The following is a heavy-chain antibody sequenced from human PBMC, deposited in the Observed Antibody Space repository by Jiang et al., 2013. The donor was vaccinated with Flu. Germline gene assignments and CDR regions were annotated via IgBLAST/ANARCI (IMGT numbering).Heavy chain of an antibody. CDR1: GGSISSYY. CDR2: IYYSGST. J-gene: IGHJ5*02. Sequence: LTCTVSGGSISSYYWSWIRQPPGKGLEWIGYIYYSGSTNYNPSLKSRVTISVDTSKNQFSLKLSSVTAADTAVYYCARHEVVALLWFGPDGAFDPWGQGTLVTVSS. CDR3: ARHEVVALLWFGPDGAFDP. D-gene: IGHD3-10*01. V-gene: IGHV4-59*08.